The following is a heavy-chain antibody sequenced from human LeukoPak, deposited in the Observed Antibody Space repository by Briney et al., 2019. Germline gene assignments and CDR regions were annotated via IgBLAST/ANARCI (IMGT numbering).Heavy chain of an antibody. CDR2: IRDDESNK. CDR1: GFTFTNYG. CDR3: AKDGPQSSSGWYVDY. J-gene: IGHJ4*02. V-gene: IGHV3-30*02. Sequence: PGGSLRLSCEASGFTFTNYGMHWVRQAPGKGLEWVAFIRDDESNKYHAGSVEGRFTISRDNFKNTLYLQMNSLRAEDTAVYYCAKDGPQSSSGWYVDYWGQGTLVTVSS. D-gene: IGHD6-19*01.